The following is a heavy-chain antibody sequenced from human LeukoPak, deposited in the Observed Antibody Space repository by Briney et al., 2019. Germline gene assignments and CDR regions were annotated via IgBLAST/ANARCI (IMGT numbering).Heavy chain of an antibody. CDR3: AEDKAAGGTRGFDI. CDR1: GFTFSNYG. V-gene: IGHV3-30*18. D-gene: IGHD6-13*01. CDR2: ISFDGNNK. Sequence: GGSLRLSCAASGFTFSNYGMHWVRQAPGKGLEWVAGISFDGNNKNYADSVKGRFTISRDNSKNTLHLQMNSLRAEDTAAYFCAEDKAAGGTRGFDIWGQGTMVTVSS. J-gene: IGHJ3*02.